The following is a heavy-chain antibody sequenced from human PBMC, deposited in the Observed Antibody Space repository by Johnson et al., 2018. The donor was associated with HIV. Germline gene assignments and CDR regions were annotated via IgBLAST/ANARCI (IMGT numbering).Heavy chain of an antibody. CDR3: ARDRGGSGYSGYLGDAFDI. CDR1: GFTFSSYA. CDR2: ISYDGSNK. Sequence: QVQLVESGGGVVRPGGSLRLSCAASGFTFSSYAMHWVRQAPGKGLEWVAVISYDGSNKYYADSVKSRFTISRDNSKNTLYLQMKSLRAEDTTWYYCARDRGGSGYSGYLGDAFDIWGQGTMVTVSS. J-gene: IGHJ3*02. D-gene: IGHD5-12*01. V-gene: IGHV3-30-3*01.